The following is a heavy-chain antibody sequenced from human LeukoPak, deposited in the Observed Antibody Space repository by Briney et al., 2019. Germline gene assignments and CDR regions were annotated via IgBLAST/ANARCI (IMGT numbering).Heavy chain of an antibody. CDR3: ARGHSISPNWFDP. CDR2: IKLDGSEK. D-gene: IGHD6-13*01. CDR1: GFTFSSYS. Sequence: GGSLRLSCAASGFTFSSYSMNWVRQAPGKGLEWVANIKLDGSEKYYVDSVKGRFTISRDNAKNSLYLQMNSLRAEDTAVYYCARGHSISPNWFDPWGQGTLVTVSS. J-gene: IGHJ5*02. V-gene: IGHV3-7*01.